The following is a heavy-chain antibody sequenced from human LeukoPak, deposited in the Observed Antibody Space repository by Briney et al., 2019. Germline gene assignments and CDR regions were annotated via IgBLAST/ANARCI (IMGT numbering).Heavy chain of an antibody. Sequence: ASVKVSCKASGYTFTSYHITWVRQAPGQGLEWMGWISGYNGNTNYAQKFQGRVSMTTDTSTSTAYMELRSLRSEDTAVYYCAREGGDYGWFDPWGQGTLVTVSS. D-gene: IGHD4-17*01. CDR3: AREGGDYGWFDP. CDR2: ISGYNGNT. V-gene: IGHV1-18*01. CDR1: GYTFTSYH. J-gene: IGHJ5*02.